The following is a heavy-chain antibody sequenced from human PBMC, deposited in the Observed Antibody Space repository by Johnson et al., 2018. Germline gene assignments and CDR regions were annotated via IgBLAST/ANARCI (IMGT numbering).Heavy chain of an antibody. CDR3: ARDPERFAFDI. V-gene: IGHV1-69*09. D-gene: IGHD3-16*01. CDR2: IIPILGIA. J-gene: IGHJ3*02. CDR1: GGTFSSYT. Sequence: QVQLVESGAEVKKPGSSVKVSCKASGGTFSSYTISWVRQAPGQGLEWMGRIIPILGIANYAQKFQGSVTITADKSTSTAYMELSSLRSEDTAVYYCARDPERFAFDIWGQGTMVTVSS.